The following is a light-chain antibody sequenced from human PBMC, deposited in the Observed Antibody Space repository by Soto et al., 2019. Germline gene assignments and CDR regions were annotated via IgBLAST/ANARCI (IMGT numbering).Light chain of an antibody. CDR1: TDISSY. CDR3: QQLKSYPLS. V-gene: IGKV1-9*01. CDR2: AAS. J-gene: IGKJ4*01. Sequence: DIQLTQSPSFLSASVGERFTITCRASTDISSYLAWYQQKPGKAPQLLISAASTMQSGVPSRFSGSGSGTEFTLTISSLQPEDFATYYCQQLKSYPLSFGGGTKVEI.